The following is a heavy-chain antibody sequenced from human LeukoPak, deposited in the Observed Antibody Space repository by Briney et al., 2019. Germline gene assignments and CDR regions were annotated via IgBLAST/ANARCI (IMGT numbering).Heavy chain of an antibody. Sequence: PSETLSLTCTVSGDSISTYYWSWIRQPPGKGLEWIAYIDYRGSTNYNPSLKSRVTISVDTSKNQFSLKLSSVTAADTAVYYCARADYVWGSYRPYYFDYWGQGTLVTVSS. J-gene: IGHJ4*02. CDR3: ARADYVWGSYRPYYFDY. D-gene: IGHD3-16*02. CDR2: IDYRGST. CDR1: GDSISTYY. V-gene: IGHV4-59*01.